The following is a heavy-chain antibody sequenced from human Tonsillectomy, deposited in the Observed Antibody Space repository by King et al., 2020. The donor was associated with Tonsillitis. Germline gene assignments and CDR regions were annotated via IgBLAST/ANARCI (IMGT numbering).Heavy chain of an antibody. Sequence: VQLVESGGGLVQPGGSLRLSCAASGFTVSSNYMSWVRQAPGKGLEWVSVIYSGGSTYYADSVKGRFTISRDNSKNTLYLQMNSLRAADTAVSYCARVDYDILTGYPREIDYWGQGTLVTVSS. CDR1: GFTVSSNY. CDR3: ARVDYDILTGYPREIDY. D-gene: IGHD3-9*01. V-gene: IGHV3-66*01. CDR2: IYSGGST. J-gene: IGHJ4*02.